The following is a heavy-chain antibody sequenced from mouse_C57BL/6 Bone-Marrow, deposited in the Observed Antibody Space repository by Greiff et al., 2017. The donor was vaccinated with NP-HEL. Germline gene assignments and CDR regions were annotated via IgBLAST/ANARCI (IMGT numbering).Heavy chain of an antibody. CDR1: GFTFSSYA. CDR3: ARGGLAHFDV. J-gene: IGHJ1*03. D-gene: IGHD2-4*01. V-gene: IGHV5-4*03. Sequence: EVKVEESGGGLVKPGGSLKLSCAASGFTFSSYAMSWVRQTPEKRLEWVATISDGGSYTYYPDNVKGRFTISRDNAKNNLYLQMSHLKSEDTAMYYCARGGLAHFDVWGTGTTVTVSS. CDR2: ISDGGSYT.